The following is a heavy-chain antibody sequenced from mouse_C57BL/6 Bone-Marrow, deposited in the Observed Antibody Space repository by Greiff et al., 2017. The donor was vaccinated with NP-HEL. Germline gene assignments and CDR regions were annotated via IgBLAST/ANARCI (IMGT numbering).Heavy chain of an antibody. CDR3: ARSFCYYDFVAWFAY. Sequence: VQLQQSVAELVRPGASVKLSCTASGFNIKNTYMHWVKQRPEQGLEWIGRIDPANGNTKYAPKFQGKATITADTSSNTAYLQLISLTSEDTTIYYCARSFCYYDFVAWFAYWGQGTLVTVSA. D-gene: IGHD2-4*01. V-gene: IGHV14-3*01. CDR2: IDPANGNT. J-gene: IGHJ3*01. CDR1: GFNIKNTY.